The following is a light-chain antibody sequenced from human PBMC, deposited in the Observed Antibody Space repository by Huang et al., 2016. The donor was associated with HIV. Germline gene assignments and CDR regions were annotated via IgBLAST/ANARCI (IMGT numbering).Light chain of an antibody. V-gene: IGKV1-39*01. J-gene: IGKJ1*01. CDR3: QQSYSSWWT. Sequence: DIQMTQSPSSLSASVGDTVTITCRASQSIGNKVHWYRQKPGKAPNRLIYKASNLQSGVPSRFSGSGSGTDFTLTIRGLQPEDFAVYYCQQSYSSWWTFGQGTKVEI. CDR2: KAS. CDR1: QSIGNK.